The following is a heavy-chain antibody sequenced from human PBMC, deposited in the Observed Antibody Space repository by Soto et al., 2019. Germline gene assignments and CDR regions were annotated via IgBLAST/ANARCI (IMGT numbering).Heavy chain of an antibody. CDR2: IYYSGST. D-gene: IGHD5-18*01. J-gene: IGHJ3*02. V-gene: IGHV4-31*03. Sequence: SETLSLTCTVSGGSISSGGYYWSWIRQHPGKGLEWIGYIYYSGSTYYNPSLKSRVAISVDTSKNQFSLKLSSVTAADTAVYYCARGDVRVGHTAVVPGAFDIWGQGTMVTVSS. CDR3: ARGDVRVGHTAVVPGAFDI. CDR1: GGSISSGGYY.